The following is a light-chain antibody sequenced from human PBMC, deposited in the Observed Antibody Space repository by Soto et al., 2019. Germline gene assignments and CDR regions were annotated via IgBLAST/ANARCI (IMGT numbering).Light chain of an antibody. CDR2: LEGSGSY. Sequence: QSVLTQSSSAPASLGSSVKLTCTLSSGHSSYIIAWHQQQPGKAPRYLMKLEGSGSYNKGSGLPDRFSGSTSGADRYLTISNLQFEDEADYYCETWDFNTRVFGGGTKLTVL. J-gene: IGLJ3*02. CDR1: SGHSSYI. V-gene: IGLV4-60*02. CDR3: ETWDFNTRV.